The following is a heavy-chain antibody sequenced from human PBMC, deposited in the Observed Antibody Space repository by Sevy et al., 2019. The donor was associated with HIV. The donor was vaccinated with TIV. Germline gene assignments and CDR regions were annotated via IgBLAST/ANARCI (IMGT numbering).Heavy chain of an antibody. Sequence: GGSLRLSCAASGFTFSSYAMSWVRQAPGKGLEWVSAISGSGGSTYYADSVKGRFIISRDNSKNTLYLQMNSLRAEDTAVYYCAKDRSLSGGAYWGQGTLVTVSS. V-gene: IGHV3-23*01. J-gene: IGHJ4*02. CDR3: AKDRSLSGGAY. CDR1: GFTFSSYA. CDR2: ISGSGGST. D-gene: IGHD3-10*01.